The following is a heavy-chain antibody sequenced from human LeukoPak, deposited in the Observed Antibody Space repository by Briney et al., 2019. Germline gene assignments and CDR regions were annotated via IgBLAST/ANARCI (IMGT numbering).Heavy chain of an antibody. V-gene: IGHV1-69*05. D-gene: IGHD6-13*01. CDR1: GGTFSSYA. Sequence: ASVTVSCKASGGTFSSYAISWVRQAPGQGLEWMGRIIPIFGTANYAQKFQGRVTITTDESTSTAYMELSSLRSEDTAVYYCAREGEAAAGTESPTINWFDPWGQGTLVTVSS. CDR3: AREGEAAAGTESPTINWFDP. CDR2: IIPIFGTA. J-gene: IGHJ5*02.